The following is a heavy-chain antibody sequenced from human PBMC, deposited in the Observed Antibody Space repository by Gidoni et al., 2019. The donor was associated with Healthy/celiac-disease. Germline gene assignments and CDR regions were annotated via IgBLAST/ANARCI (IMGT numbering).Heavy chain of an antibody. CDR1: GYSFTSYW. CDR2: IYPGDSDT. CDR3: ARSTSTATVTTEAYYYYGMDV. Sequence: EVQLVQSGAEVKKPGESLKISCKGSGYSFTSYWIGWVRQMPGKGLEWMGIIYPGDSDTRYSPSFQGQVIISADKSISTAYLQWSSLKASDTAMYYCARSTSTATVTTEAYYYYGMDVWGQGTTVTVSS. D-gene: IGHD4-4*01. J-gene: IGHJ6*02. V-gene: IGHV5-51*01.